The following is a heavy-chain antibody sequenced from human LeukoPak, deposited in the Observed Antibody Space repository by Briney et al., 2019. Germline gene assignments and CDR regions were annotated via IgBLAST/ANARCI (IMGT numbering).Heavy chain of an antibody. V-gene: IGHV1-18*01. D-gene: IGHD2-2*01. CDR2: VSAYNGNT. Sequence: GASVKVSCKASGYTFTSYGISWVRQAPGQGLEWMGWVSAYNGNTNYAQKLQGRVTMTTDTSTSTAYMELRSLRSDDTAVYYCARDRSDIVVVPAAADYWGLGTLVTVSS. J-gene: IGHJ4*02. CDR1: GYTFTSYG. CDR3: ARDRSDIVVVPAAADY.